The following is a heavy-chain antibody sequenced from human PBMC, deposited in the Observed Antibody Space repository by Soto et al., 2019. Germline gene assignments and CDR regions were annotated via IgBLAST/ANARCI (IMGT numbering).Heavy chain of an antibody. CDR2: IYYSGST. J-gene: IGHJ3*01. D-gene: IGHD2-15*01. Sequence: QVQLQESGPGLAKPSETLSLTCTVSGGSISSYYWNWIRQSPGKGLEWIGYIYYSGSTKYNPSLKSRVTISLDTSKNQFSLHLRSVTAADTAVYYCAMGTVSVVAANKYTDAFDFWGQGTMATVSS. CDR3: AMGTVSVVAANKYTDAFDF. V-gene: IGHV4-59*01. CDR1: GGSISSYY.